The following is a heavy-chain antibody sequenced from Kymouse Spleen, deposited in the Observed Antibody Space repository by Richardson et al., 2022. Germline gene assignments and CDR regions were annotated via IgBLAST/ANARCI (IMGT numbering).Heavy chain of an antibody. J-gene: IGHJ5*02. V-gene: IGHV3-74*01. CDR1: GFTFSSYW. Sequence: EVQLVESGGGLVQPGGSLRLSCAASGFTFSSYWMHWVRQAPGKGLVWVSRINSDGSSTSYADSVKGRFTISRDNAKNTLYLQMNSLRAEDTAVYYCARGTQYCSSTSCYDWFDPWGQGTLVTVSS. CDR3: ARGTQYCSSTSCYDWFDP. D-gene: IGHD2-2*02. CDR2: INSDGSST.